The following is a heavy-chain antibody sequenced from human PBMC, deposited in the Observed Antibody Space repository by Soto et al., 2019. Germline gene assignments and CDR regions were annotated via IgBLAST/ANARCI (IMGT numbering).Heavy chain of an antibody. V-gene: IGHV4-61*01. CDR3: AKLPPPGWIDA. Sequence: QVRLQESGPGLVKPSETLSLTCSVSGDSVTRANAYWIWLRQAPGKGLEWIGYLYNNGSTNNKPSLGSRVSLSLDTATSQLSVTLTSVPAADSAIYYCAKLPPPGWIDAWGHGTLVGVS. D-gene: IGHD1-7*01. J-gene: IGHJ5*01. CDR1: GDSVTRANAY. CDR2: LYNNGST.